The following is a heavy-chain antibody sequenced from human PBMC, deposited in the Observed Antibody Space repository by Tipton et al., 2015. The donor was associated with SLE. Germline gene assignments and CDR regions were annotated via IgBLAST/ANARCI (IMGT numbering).Heavy chain of an antibody. Sequence: TLSLTCAVSGGSISSGGYSWSWIRQPPGKGLEWIGYIYHSGSTYYNPSLKSRVTMSVDRSKNQFSLKLSSVTAADTAVYYCARDTVYGGSFFDYWGQGTLVTVSS. CDR3: ARDTVYGGSFFDY. V-gene: IGHV4-30-2*01. CDR1: GGSISSGGYS. J-gene: IGHJ4*02. CDR2: IYHSGST. D-gene: IGHD2-15*01.